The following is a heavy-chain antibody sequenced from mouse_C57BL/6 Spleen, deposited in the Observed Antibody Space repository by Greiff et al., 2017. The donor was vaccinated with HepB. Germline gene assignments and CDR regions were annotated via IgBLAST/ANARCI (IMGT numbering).Heavy chain of an antibody. CDR1: GYTFTDYY. Sequence: VQLQQSGPELVKPGASVKISCKASGYTFTDYYMNWVKQSHGKSLEWIGDINPNNGGTSYNQKFKGKATLTVDKSSSTAYMELRSLTSEDSAVYYCAREGYYYGSRRYFDVWGTGTTVTVSS. J-gene: IGHJ1*03. CDR3: AREGYYYGSRRYFDV. D-gene: IGHD1-1*01. V-gene: IGHV1-26*01. CDR2: INPNNGGT.